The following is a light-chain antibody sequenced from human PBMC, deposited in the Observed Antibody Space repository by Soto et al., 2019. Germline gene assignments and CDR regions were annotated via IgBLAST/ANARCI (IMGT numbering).Light chain of an antibody. Sequence: ALPLTQSPSSLSASVGDRVTITCRASQGIRDDLAWFQQKPGKAPNLLIYAASDLHTGVPSRFRGSGSGTDFTLTITNLQAEDFATYYCLQDFNYPWTFGQGTRVETK. V-gene: IGKV1-6*01. CDR1: QGIRDD. CDR3: LQDFNYPWT. CDR2: AAS. J-gene: IGKJ1*01.